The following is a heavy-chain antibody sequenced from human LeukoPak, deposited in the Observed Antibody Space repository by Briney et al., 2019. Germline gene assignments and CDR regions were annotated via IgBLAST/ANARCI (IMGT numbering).Heavy chain of an antibody. V-gene: IGHV1-69*13. CDR3: ARQDSSGFDH. J-gene: IGHJ4*02. Sequence: ASVKVSCKASGGTFSSYAISWVRQAPGQGLEWMGGIIPIFGTANYAQKFQGRVTITADESTSTAYMELSSLRSEDTAVYYCARQDSSGFDHWGQGTLVTVSS. D-gene: IGHD3-22*01. CDR1: GGTFSSYA. CDR2: IIPIFGTA.